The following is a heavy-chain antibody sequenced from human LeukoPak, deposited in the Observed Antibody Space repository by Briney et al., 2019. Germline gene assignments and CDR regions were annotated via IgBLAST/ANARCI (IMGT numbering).Heavy chain of an antibody. V-gene: IGHV4-39*07. CDR1: GGSIRSSSYY. CDR3: ARTSMTTVTIDY. Sequence: SETLSLTCTVSGGSIRSSSYYWGWIRQPPGKGLEWIGSIYYSGSTYYNPSLKSRVTISVDTSKNQFSLKLSSVTAADTAVYYCARTSMTTVTIDYWGQGTLVTVSS. D-gene: IGHD4-17*01. CDR2: IYYSGST. J-gene: IGHJ4*02.